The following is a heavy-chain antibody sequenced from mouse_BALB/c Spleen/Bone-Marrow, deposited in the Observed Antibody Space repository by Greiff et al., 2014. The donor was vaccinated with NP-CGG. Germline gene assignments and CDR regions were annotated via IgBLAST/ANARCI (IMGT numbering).Heavy chain of an antibody. CDR2: FYPGSGSI. CDR3: ARHESYGNYLYFDV. Sequence: QVQLQQPGAGLVKPGASVKLSCKASGYTFTEYIIHWVKQRSGQGLEWIGWFYPGSGSIKYNEKFKDKAALTADKSSSTVCMELSRLTSEDSAVYFCARHESYGNYLYFDVWGAGTTVTVSS. V-gene: IGHV1-62-2*01. D-gene: IGHD2-10*02. J-gene: IGHJ1*01. CDR1: GYTFTEYI.